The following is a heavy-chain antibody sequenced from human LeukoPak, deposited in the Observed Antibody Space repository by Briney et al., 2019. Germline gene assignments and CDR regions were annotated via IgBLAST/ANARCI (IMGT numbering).Heavy chain of an antibody. J-gene: IGHJ5*02. CDR1: GGSISSYY. Sequence: KPSETLSLTCTVSGGSISSYYWSWIRQPPGKGLEWIGYIYYSGSTNYNPSLKSRVTISVDTSKNQFSLKLSSVTAADTAVYYCARVGSTAAGWFDPWGQGTLVTVSS. D-gene: IGHD2-2*01. V-gene: IGHV4-59*01. CDR3: ARVGSTAAGWFDP. CDR2: IYYSGST.